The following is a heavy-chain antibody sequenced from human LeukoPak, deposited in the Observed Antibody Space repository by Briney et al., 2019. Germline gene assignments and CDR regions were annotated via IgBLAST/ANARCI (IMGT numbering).Heavy chain of an antibody. Sequence: GGSLRLSCAASGFNFSSYSMNWVRQAPGKGLEWVSSISSSSSYIYYADSVKGRFTISRDNAKNSLYLQMNSLRAEDTAVYYCAKSDPSYFQHWGQGTLVTVSS. CDR2: ISSSSSYI. CDR1: GFNFSSYS. V-gene: IGHV3-21*01. CDR3: AKSDPSYFQH. J-gene: IGHJ1*01.